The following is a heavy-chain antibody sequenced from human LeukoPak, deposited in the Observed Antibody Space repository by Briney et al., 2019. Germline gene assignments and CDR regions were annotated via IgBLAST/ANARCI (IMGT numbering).Heavy chain of an antibody. CDR1: GFTVSNNS. CDR2: IYSGGST. J-gene: IGHJ4*02. Sequence: GGPLKLSCEVSGFTVSNNSMSGVRQAPGKGLEWVSVIYSGGSTYYADSVKGRFTISRDNSKNTLYLQMNSLRAEDTAVYYCATGLTYGGYRLYWGQGTLVTVSS. D-gene: IGHD5-12*01. V-gene: IGHV3-53*01. CDR3: ATGLTYGGYRLY.